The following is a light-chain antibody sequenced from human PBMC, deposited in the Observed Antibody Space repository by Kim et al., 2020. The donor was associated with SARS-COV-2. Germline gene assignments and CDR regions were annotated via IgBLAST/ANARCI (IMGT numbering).Light chain of an antibody. J-gene: IGKJ5*01. CDR2: GAS. CDR1: QSVRGNY. CDR3: QEYGNSPDT. V-gene: IGKV3-20*01. Sequence: ENVLTQSPGTLSLSPGERATLSCRASQSVRGNYLAWFQQKPGQAPRLLIYGASSRATGIPERFSGSGSGTDFTLTISRVEPEDFVVYYCQEYGNSPDTFGQGTRLEI.